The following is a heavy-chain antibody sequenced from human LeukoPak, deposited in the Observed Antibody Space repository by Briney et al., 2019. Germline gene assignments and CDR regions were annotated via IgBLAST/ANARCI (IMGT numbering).Heavy chain of an antibody. CDR1: GFTFSSYG. CDR3: AERYLLWFGEPDYYYYGMDV. V-gene: IGHV3-21*01. J-gene: IGHJ6*02. D-gene: IGHD3-10*01. CDR2: ISSSSRYI. Sequence: GGSLRLSCAASGFTFSSYGMHWVRQAPGKGLEWVSSISSSSRYIYYADSVKGRFTISRDNANNSLYLQMNSLRAEDTAVYYCAERYLLWFGEPDYYYYGMDVWGQGTTVTVSS.